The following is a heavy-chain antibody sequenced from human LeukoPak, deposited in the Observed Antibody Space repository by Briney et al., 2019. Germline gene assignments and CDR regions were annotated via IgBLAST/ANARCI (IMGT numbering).Heavy chain of an antibody. J-gene: IGHJ4*02. V-gene: IGHV3-21*04. CDR1: GFTFSRYS. Sequence: GGSLRLSCAASGFTFSRYSMNWVRQAPGKGLEWVSSISSSSSNIYYADSVKGRFTISRDNAKNSLYLQMNSLKAEDTALYYCTKGYCISTSCYDDYWGQGTLVTVSS. D-gene: IGHD2-2*01. CDR2: ISSSSSNI. CDR3: TKGYCISTSCYDDY.